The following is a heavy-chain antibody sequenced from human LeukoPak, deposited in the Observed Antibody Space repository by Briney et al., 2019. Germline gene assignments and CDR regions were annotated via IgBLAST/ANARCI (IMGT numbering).Heavy chain of an antibody. CDR3: ARQYDFWSGYYEDY. Sequence: PSETLSLTCTVSGGSISSSSYYWSWIRQPAGKGLEWIGRIYTSGSTNYNPSLKSRVTMSVDTSKNQFSLKLSSVTAADTAVYYCARQYDFWSGYYEDYWGQGTLVTVSS. J-gene: IGHJ4*02. CDR1: GGSISSSSYY. V-gene: IGHV4-61*02. D-gene: IGHD3-3*01. CDR2: IYTSGST.